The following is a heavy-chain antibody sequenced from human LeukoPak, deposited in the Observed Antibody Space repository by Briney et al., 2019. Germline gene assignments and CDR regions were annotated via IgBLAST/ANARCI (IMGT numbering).Heavy chain of an antibody. Sequence: GGSLRLSCAASGFTFDDYGMSWVRQAPGKGLEWVSAISGSGGSTYYADSVKGRFTISRDNSKNTLYLQMNSLRAEDTAVYYCARDVDYDDEGGFDYWGQGTLVTVSS. V-gene: IGHV3-23*01. CDR3: ARDVDYDDEGGFDY. D-gene: IGHD4-17*01. CDR1: GFTFDDYG. J-gene: IGHJ4*02. CDR2: ISGSGGST.